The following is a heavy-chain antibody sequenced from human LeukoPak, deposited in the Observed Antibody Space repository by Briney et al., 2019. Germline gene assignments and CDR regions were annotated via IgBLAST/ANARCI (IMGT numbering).Heavy chain of an antibody. D-gene: IGHD2-2*01. CDR3: AKRHCSSPTCYVDYFDY. CDR1: GFTFSSYA. V-gene: IGHV3-23*01. Sequence: PGGSLRLSCAASGFTFSSYAISWVRQAPGQGLEWVSVISGSGGSTYYADSLKGRFTISRDHSKNTLYLQMNSLRAEDTAVYYCAKRHCSSPTCYVDYFDYWGQGTLVTVSS. J-gene: IGHJ4*02. CDR2: ISGSGGST.